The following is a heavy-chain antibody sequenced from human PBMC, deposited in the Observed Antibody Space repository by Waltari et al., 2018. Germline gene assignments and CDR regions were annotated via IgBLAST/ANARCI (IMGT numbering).Heavy chain of an antibody. Sequence: QVVLEESGPGLVTPSGTLSLTCAVSGGSIGRYNWWSWIRQTPGKGLEWIGEIFHNGNINYHPSLKSRLTISVDTSRRLFSLRLASVTVADTAVYYCARRGTAGSWFFDFWGRGTLVAVSS. D-gene: IGHD1-1*01. CDR3: ARRGTAGSWFFDF. J-gene: IGHJ2*01. V-gene: IGHV4-4*02. CDR1: GGSIGRYNW. CDR2: IFHNGNI.